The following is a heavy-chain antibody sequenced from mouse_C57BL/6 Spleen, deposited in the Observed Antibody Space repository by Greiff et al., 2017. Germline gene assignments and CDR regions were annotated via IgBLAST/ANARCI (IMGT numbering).Heavy chain of an antibody. CDR3: AREAYGNYGDYAMDY. CDR1: GFTFSDYY. CDR2: INYDGSST. Sequence: EVKLVESEGGLVQPGSSMKLSCTASGFTFSDYYMAWVRQVPEKGLEWVANINYDGSSTYYLDSLKSRFIISRDNAKNILYLQMSSLKSEDTATYYCAREAYGNYGDYAMDYWGQGTSVTVSS. D-gene: IGHD2-1*01. J-gene: IGHJ4*01. V-gene: IGHV5-16*01.